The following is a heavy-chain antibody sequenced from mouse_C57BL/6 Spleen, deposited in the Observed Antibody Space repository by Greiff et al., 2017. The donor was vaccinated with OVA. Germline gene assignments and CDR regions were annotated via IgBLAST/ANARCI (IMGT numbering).Heavy chain of an antibody. CDR2: INPGSGGT. CDR1: GYAFTNYL. J-gene: IGHJ3*01. CDR3: ARSAGALAY. D-gene: IGHD1-2*01. Sequence: QVQLKESGAELVRPGTSVKVSCKASGYAFTNYLIEWVKQRPGQGLEWIGVINPGSGGTNYNEKFKGKATLTADKSSSTAYMQLSSLTSEDSAVYFCARSAGALAYWGQGTLVTVSA. V-gene: IGHV1-54*01.